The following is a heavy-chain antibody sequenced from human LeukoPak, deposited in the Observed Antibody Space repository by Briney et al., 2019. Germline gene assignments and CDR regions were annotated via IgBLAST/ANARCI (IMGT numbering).Heavy chain of an antibody. CDR2: IYYSGST. CDR3: ARSPSAPHGPADAFDI. J-gene: IGHJ3*02. CDR1: GGFISSYY. Sequence: SETLSLTCTVSGGFISSYYWSWIRQPPGKGLEWIGYIYYSGSTNYNPSLKSRVTISVDTSKNQFSLKLSSVTAADMAVYYCARSPSAPHGPADAFDIWGQGTMVTVSS. V-gene: IGHV4-59*01.